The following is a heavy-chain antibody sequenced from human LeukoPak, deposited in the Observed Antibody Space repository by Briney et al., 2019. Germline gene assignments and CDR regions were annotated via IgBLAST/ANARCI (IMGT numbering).Heavy chain of an antibody. D-gene: IGHD3-22*01. J-gene: IGHJ4*02. CDR2: IYNSGNT. V-gene: IGHV4-4*07. CDR3: ARGTFDSSGYYLFDY. CDR1: GGSISTNY. Sequence: PSETLSLTCTVSGGSISTNYWSWIRQPAGKGLEWIGRIYNSGNTNYSPSLESRVTMSAATSKNQFSLKLSSVTAADTAVYYCARGTFDSSGYYLFDYWGQGTLVTVSS.